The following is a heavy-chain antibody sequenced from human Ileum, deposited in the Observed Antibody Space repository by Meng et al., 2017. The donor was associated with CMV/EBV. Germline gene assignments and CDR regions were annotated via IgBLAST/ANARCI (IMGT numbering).Heavy chain of an antibody. D-gene: IGHD1-26*01. V-gene: IGHV1-18*01. CDR1: GYTFTDYG. CDR3: ARNRGTYLAYLDF. CDR2: ISTYNGNT. Sequence: ASVKVSCKASGYTFTDYGISWVRQAPGQGLEWMGWISTYNGNTNYAQNLRGRITMTTDPSTSTTYMELRSLRSDDTAVYYGARNRGTYLAYLDFWGQGTLVTVSS. J-gene: IGHJ4*02.